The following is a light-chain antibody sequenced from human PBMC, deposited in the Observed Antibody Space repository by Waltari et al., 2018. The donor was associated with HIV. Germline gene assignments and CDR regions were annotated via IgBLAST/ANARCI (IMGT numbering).Light chain of an antibody. V-gene: IGLV3-25*03. Sequence: YELTQPSSVSVSPGQTAGITCSGLKLSDKYGYWYQQKSGHVPVLVIYKDTERPSGIPWRFSGSTSVTTVTLIISGVQAEDEADYYCQSSDNGGTYVVFGGGTKLTVL. CDR2: KDT. CDR3: QSSDNGGTYVV. J-gene: IGLJ2*01. CDR1: KLSDKY.